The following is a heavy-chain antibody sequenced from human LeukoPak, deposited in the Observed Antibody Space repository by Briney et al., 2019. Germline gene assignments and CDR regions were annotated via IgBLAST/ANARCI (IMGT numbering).Heavy chain of an antibody. CDR3: ARVEYSSNWSPLPFDP. V-gene: IGHV6-1*01. Sequence: SQTLSLTCAISGGSVSSNSAAWNWIRQSPSRGLEWLGRTYYRSKWYNDYAVSVKSRITINPDTSKNQFSLQLNSVTPEDTAVYYCARVEYSSNWSPLPFDPWGQGTLVTVSS. CDR1: GGSVSSNSAA. CDR2: TYYRSKWYN. D-gene: IGHD6-13*01. J-gene: IGHJ5*02.